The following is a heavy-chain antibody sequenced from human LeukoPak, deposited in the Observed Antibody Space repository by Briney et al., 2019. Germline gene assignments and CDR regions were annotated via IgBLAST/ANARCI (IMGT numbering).Heavy chain of an antibody. CDR2: ISGSGGST. CDR1: GFTFSSYA. D-gene: IGHD4-11*01. Sequence: LPGGSLRLSGAASGFTFSSYAMSWVRQAPGKGLEWVSAISGSGGSTYYADSVKGRFTISRDNSKNTLYLQMNSLRVEDTAVYYCAKDPPRAAWFSADYTNYRDWGQGTLVTVSS. J-gene: IGHJ4*02. CDR3: AKDPPRAAWFSADYTNYRD. V-gene: IGHV3-23*01.